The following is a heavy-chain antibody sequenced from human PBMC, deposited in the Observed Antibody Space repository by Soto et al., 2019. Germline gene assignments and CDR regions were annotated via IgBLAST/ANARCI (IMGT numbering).Heavy chain of an antibody. J-gene: IGHJ5*02. Sequence: GASVKVSCKASGYTFTSYDINWVRQATGQGLEWMEWMNPNSGNTGYAQKFQGRVTMTRNTSISTAYMELSSLRSEDTAVYYCARGLQQQLVFWFDPWGQGTLVTVSS. CDR3: ARGLQQQLVFWFDP. V-gene: IGHV1-8*01. CDR1: GYTFTSYD. CDR2: MNPNSGNT. D-gene: IGHD6-13*01.